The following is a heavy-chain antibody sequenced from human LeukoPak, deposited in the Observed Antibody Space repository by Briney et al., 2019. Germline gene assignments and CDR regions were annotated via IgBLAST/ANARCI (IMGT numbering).Heavy chain of an antibody. CDR2: ISGSGGST. CDR3: AKAWFGERSGGGFDY. D-gene: IGHD3-10*01. V-gene: IGHV3-23*01. Sequence: PGGSLRLSCEASGFTFSSYAMSWVRQAPGKGLEWVSGISGSGGSTYYADSVKGRFTISRDNSKNSLYLQMNSLRTEDTALYYCAKAWFGERSGGGFDYWGQGTLVTVSS. J-gene: IGHJ4*02. CDR1: GFTFSSYA.